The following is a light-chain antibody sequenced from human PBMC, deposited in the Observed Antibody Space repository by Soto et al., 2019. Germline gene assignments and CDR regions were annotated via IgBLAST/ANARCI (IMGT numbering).Light chain of an antibody. J-gene: IGKJ1*01. Sequence: MVMTQSPGTLSLSPGERATLSCRAIQSVSSSALAWYQQRPGQAPRRLIYGASSRATGIPDRFSGSGSGTEFTLTIGSLQPDDFATYYCQQYNSYSPAFGQGTKVDIK. CDR2: GAS. V-gene: IGKV3-20*01. CDR1: QSVSSSA. CDR3: QQYNSYSPA.